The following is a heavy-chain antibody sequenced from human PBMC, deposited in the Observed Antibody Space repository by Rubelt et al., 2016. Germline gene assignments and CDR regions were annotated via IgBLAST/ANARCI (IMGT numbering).Heavy chain of an antibody. Sequence: QVQLQQWGAGLLKPSETLSLTCAVYGGSFSGYYWSWIRQPPGKGLEWIGEINHSGSTNYNPSLKSRVTILVDTSKNQFSLKLSSVTAADTAVYYCARENLGYCSSTNCYAGGTFDYWGQGTLVTVSS. CDR2: INHSGST. CDR1: GGSFSGYY. J-gene: IGHJ4*02. CDR3: ARENLGYCSSTNCYAGGTFDY. V-gene: IGHV4-34*01. D-gene: IGHD2-2*01.